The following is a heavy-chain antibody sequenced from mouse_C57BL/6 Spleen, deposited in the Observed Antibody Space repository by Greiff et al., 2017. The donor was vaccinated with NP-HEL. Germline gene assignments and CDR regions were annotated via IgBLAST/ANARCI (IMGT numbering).Heavy chain of an antibody. CDR2: INPYNGGT. Sequence: EVQLQQSGPVLVKPGASVKMSCKASGYTFTDYYMNWVKQSHGKSLEWIGVINPYNGGTSYNQKFKGKATLTVDKSSSTAYMELNSLTSEDSAVYYCARGELRRAMDYWGQGTSVTVSS. D-gene: IGHD3-2*02. CDR3: ARGELRRAMDY. CDR1: GYTFTDYY. J-gene: IGHJ4*01. V-gene: IGHV1-19*01.